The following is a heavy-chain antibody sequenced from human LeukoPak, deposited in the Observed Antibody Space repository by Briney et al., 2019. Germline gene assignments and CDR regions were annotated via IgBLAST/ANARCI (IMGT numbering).Heavy chain of an antibody. Sequence: ASVKVSCKASGYTFTGYGISWVRQAPGHGLEWMGWISAYNGNTNYAQKLQARVTVTTDTTTSTAYMELRSLRSDDAAVYYCARDRTAGTPWGYWGERTLVTVSS. V-gene: IGHV1-18*01. CDR2: ISAYNGNT. CDR3: ARDRTAGTPWGY. D-gene: IGHD6-13*01. CDR1: GYTFTGYG. J-gene: IGHJ4*02.